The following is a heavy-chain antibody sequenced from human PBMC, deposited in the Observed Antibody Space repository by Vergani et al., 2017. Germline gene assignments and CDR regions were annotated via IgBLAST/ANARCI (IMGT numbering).Heavy chain of an antibody. CDR3: ARDRGGHSKDFQH. CDR1: GFTFSDYY. J-gene: IGHJ1*01. V-gene: IGHV3-11*04. CDR2: ISGSGHTK. Sequence: QVQLVESGGGLVKPGGSLRLSCAASGFTFSDYYMTWIRQAPGKGLEWISYISGSGHTKYYADSVKGRFAISRDNAKNSLYLQMNNLRVEDTAVYYCARDRGGHSKDFQHWGQGTLVTVSS. D-gene: IGHD4-23*01.